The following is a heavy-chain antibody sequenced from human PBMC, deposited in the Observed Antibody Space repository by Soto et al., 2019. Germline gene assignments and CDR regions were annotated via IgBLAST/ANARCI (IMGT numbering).Heavy chain of an antibody. CDR1: GDRYTSYG. J-gene: IGHJ6*02. Sequence: SVKVCSEASGDRYTSYGISWVRQAPEQGLQWMGCISAYDGKTNSAQRLQGRVTMTTDTSTSTAYMELRSLRSDDTAVYYCARGQWLVEAYYYYVMDVWGHGTTVTVSS. D-gene: IGHD6-19*01. V-gene: IGHV1-18*01. CDR3: ARGQWLVEAYYYYVMDV. CDR2: ISAYDGKT.